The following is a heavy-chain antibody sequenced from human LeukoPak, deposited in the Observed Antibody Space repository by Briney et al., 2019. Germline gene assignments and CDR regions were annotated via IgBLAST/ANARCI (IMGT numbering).Heavy chain of an antibody. CDR1: GGSISSYY. D-gene: IGHD3-22*01. V-gene: IGHV4-59*01. CDR3: ARILYYYDSSGYYSDAFDI. Sequence: SETLSLTCTVSGGSISSYYWSWIRQPPGKGLEWIGYIYYSGSTNYNPSLKSRVTISVDTSKNQFSLKLSSVTAADTAVYYCARILYYYDSSGYYSDAFDIWGQGTMVTVSS. J-gene: IGHJ3*02. CDR2: IYYSGST.